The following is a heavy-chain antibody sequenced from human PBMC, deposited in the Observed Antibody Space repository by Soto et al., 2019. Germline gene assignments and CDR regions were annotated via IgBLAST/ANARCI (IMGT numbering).Heavy chain of an antibody. CDR2: VSSSGTNT. V-gene: IGHV3-23*01. D-gene: IGHD4-17*01. CDR1: GFTFTNYA. CDR3: AKTTVTTREVDY. J-gene: IGHJ4*02. Sequence: EVHLLESGGGLVQPGGSLRLSCSASGFTFTNYALSWVRQAPGKGLEWVSAVSSSGTNTYYADSVKGRFTISRDNSKNALYLVMISLRADDTAVYYCAKTTVTTREVDYWGQGTLVTISS.